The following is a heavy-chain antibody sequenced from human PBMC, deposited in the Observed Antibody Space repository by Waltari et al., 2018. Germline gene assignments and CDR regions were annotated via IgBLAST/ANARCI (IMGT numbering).Heavy chain of an antibody. D-gene: IGHD5-12*01. Sequence: EVQLVESGGGLVQPGESLRLSCAASGFTCRTFTMNWVLQAPGKGLEWVSYISSSTTTYYADYVKGRFTISRDNAKNSLYLQMNSLRAEDTALYYCARGRDGYIQDVFDIWGQGTMVSVSS. CDR1: GFTCRTFT. CDR2: ISSSTTT. V-gene: IGHV3-48*01. CDR3: ARGRDGYIQDVFDI. J-gene: IGHJ3*02.